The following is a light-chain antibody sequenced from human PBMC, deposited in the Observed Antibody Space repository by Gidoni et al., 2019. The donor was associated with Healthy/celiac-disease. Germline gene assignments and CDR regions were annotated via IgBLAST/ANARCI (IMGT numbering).Light chain of an antibody. CDR3: QQSYSTPYT. V-gene: IGKV1-39*01. Sequence: DIQMTQSPSSLSAYVGDRVIITCRASQSISSYLNWYQKKPGKAPKLLIYAASNLQSGVPSRFSGSGSGTDFTLTISRLQPEDFATYYGQQSYSTPYTFGQGTKLEIK. CDR1: QSISSY. J-gene: IGKJ2*01. CDR2: AAS.